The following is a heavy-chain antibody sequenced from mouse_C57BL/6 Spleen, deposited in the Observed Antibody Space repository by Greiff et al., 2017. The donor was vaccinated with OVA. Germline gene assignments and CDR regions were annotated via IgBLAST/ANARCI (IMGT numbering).Heavy chain of an antibody. CDR1: GYTFTSYW. D-gene: IGHD2-5*01. CDR3: ARSYSNYVGYWYFDV. Sequence: VQLQQPGAELVKPGASVKMSCKASGYTFTSYWITWVKQRPGQGLEWIGDIYPGSGSTNYNEKFKSKATLTVDTSSSTAYMQLSSLTSEDSAVYYCARSYSNYVGYWYFDVWGTGTTVTVSS. V-gene: IGHV1-55*01. J-gene: IGHJ1*03. CDR2: IYPGSGST.